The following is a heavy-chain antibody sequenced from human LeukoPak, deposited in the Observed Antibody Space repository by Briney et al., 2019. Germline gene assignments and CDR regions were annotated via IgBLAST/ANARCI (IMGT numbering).Heavy chain of an antibody. CDR3: ARDETGDIPDY. Sequence: SETLSLTCTVSGGSISSYYWSWIRQPPGKGLEWIGYIYYSGSTNYNPSPKSRVTISVDTSKNQFSLKLSSVTAADTAVYYCARDETGDIPDYWGQGTLVTVSS. D-gene: IGHD7-27*01. V-gene: IGHV4-59*12. CDR2: IYYSGST. J-gene: IGHJ4*02. CDR1: GGSISSYY.